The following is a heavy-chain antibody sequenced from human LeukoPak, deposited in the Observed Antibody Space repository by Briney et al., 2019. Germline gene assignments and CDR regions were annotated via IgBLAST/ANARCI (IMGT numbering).Heavy chain of an antibody. D-gene: IGHD3-16*02. V-gene: IGHV4-39*01. CDR1: GGSISSSSYY. CDR2: IYYSGST. J-gene: IGHJ4*02. Sequence: PSETLSLTCTVSGGSISSSSYYWGWIRQPPGKGLEWIGSIYYSGSTYYNPSLKSRVTISVDTSKNQFSLKLSSVTAADTAVYYCARQIGVGELSSYPGLPDYWGQGTLVTVSS. CDR3: ARQIGVGELSSYPGLPDY.